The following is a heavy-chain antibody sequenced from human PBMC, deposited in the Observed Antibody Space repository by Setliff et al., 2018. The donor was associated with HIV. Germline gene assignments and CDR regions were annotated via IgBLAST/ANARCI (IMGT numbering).Heavy chain of an antibody. CDR2: INQDGSEE. CDR1: EFRFSNYW. CDR3: ARLRINDF. Sequence: GGSLRLSCVASEFRFSNYWMAWVRQAPGKGLEWVGNINQDGSEENYVDSVKGRFTISRDNTKNSLYLQMDGLRVEDTAVYYCARLRINDFWGQGTPVTVSS. J-gene: IGHJ4*02. V-gene: IGHV3-7*01.